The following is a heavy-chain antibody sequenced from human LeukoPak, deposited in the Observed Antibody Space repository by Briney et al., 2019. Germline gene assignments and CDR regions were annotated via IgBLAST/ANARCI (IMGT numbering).Heavy chain of an antibody. J-gene: IGHJ5*02. D-gene: IGHD3-9*01. CDR3: AKDPQIHYDILTGYHNH. CDR2: VSGSGGST. Sequence: QPGGSLRLSCAASGFTFSSYAMSWVRQAPGKGLEWVSAVSGSGGSTYYADSVKGRFTISRDNSKNTLYLQMNSLRAEDTAVYHCAKDPQIHYDILTGYHNHWGQGTLVTVSS. CDR1: GFTFSSYA. V-gene: IGHV3-23*01.